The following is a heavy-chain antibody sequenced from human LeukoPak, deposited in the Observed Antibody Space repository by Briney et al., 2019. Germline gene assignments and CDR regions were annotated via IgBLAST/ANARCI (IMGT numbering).Heavy chain of an antibody. D-gene: IGHD1-26*01. CDR2: IYYSGST. CDR3: AREGYSGSPQGFDY. Sequence: PSETLSLTCTVSGGSISSYYWRWIRQPPGKGLEWIGYIYYSGSTNYNPSLKSRVTISVDTSKNQFSLKLSSVTAADTAVYYCAREGYSGSPQGFDYWGQGTLVTVSS. J-gene: IGHJ4*02. CDR1: GGSISSYY. V-gene: IGHV4-59*01.